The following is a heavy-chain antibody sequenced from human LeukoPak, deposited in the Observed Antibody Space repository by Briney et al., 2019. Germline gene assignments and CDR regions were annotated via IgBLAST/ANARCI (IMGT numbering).Heavy chain of an antibody. V-gene: IGHV1-8*01. CDR1: GYTFTSYD. Sequence: GASVKVSCKASGYTFTSYDINWVRQATGQGLEWMGWMNPNSGNTGYAQKFQGRVTMTRNTSISTAYMELSSLRSEDTAVYYCASSDCSGGSCYSDAFAIWGQGTMVTVSS. CDR3: ASSDCSGGSCYSDAFAI. CDR2: MNPNSGNT. J-gene: IGHJ3*02. D-gene: IGHD2-15*01.